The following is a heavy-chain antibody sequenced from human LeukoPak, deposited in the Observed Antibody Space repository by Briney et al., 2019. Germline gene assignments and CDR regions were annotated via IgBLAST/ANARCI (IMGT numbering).Heavy chain of an antibody. Sequence: GASLRLSCAASGFTFTKNWMHWVRQAPGKGLVWVSLIKDDGTTTAYADSVKGRFTISRDNAKNTVYLQMNSLRAEDTAIYYCARDRFHAVESWGQGTLVTVSS. V-gene: IGHV3-74*01. CDR2: IKDDGTTT. D-gene: IGHD3-16*01. CDR1: GFTFTKNW. CDR3: ARDRFHAVES. J-gene: IGHJ5*01.